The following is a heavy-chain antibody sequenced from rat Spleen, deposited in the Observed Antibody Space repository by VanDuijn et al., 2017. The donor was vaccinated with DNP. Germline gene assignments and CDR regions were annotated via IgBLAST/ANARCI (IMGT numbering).Heavy chain of an antibody. CDR3: TRSNSGYYVMDA. V-gene: IGHV2-1*01. CDR2: IWSGGNT. J-gene: IGHJ4*01. D-gene: IGHD4-3*01. Sequence: QVQLKESGPGLVQPSQTLSLTCTVSGFSLSSNSVSWVRQSPGKGLEWMGAIWSGGNTAYNSALKSRLSISRDASKSKIFLKMDSLQTEDTAIYFCTRSNSGYYVMDAWGQGVSVTVSS. CDR1: GFSLSSNS.